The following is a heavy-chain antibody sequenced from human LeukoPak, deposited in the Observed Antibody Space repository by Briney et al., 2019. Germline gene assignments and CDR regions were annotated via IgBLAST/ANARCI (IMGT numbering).Heavy chain of an antibody. J-gene: IGHJ1*01. CDR1: GYTFTNNY. V-gene: IGHV1-46*01. CDR3: ATVGPSVPEYCQH. Sequence: ASVKVSCKASGYTFTNNYMHWVRQAPGQGLEWMGIINPSSGSTSYAQKFQGRVTMTRDTSTSTVYMDVSSLRSDDTAVYYCATVGPSVPEYCQHWGQGTLVTVSS. CDR2: INPSSGST.